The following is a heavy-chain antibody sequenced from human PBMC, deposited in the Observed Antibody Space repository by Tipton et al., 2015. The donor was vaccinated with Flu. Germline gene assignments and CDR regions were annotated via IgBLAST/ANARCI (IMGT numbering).Heavy chain of an antibody. J-gene: IGHJ3*02. CDR2: IYTSGST. D-gene: IGHD3-16*01. CDR1: GGSISSGSYY. CDR3: ASPLLGGGAGYDAFDI. V-gene: IGHV4-61*02. Sequence: TLSLTCTVSGGSISSGSYYWSWIRQPAGKGLEWIGRIYTSGSTNYNPSLKSRATISVDTSKNQFSLKLSSVTAADTAVYYCASPLLGGGAGYDAFDIWGQGTMVTVSS.